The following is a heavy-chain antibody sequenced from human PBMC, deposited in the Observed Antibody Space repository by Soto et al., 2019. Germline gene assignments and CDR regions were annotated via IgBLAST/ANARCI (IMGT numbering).Heavy chain of an antibody. V-gene: IGHV1-3*01. Sequence: QVQLVQSGAEVKKPGASVKASCKASGYTFTSYAMHWVRQTPGQRLEWMGWINAGNGNTKYSQKFQGRVTITSDTATSTAYMELSSLRSEDTAVYYCARPLCGDLFDFRGQGTLVTVSS. J-gene: IGHJ4*02. D-gene: IGHD4-17*01. CDR2: INAGNGNT. CDR1: GYTFTSYA. CDR3: ARPLCGDLFDF.